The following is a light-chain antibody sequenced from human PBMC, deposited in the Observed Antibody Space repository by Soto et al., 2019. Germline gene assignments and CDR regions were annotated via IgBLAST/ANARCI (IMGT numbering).Light chain of an antibody. CDR2: KAS. CDR3: QPYNSSPWT. CDR1: QSLSDW. V-gene: IGKV1-5*03. Sequence: DIQLTQSPSTLSASVGDRVTITCRASQSLSDWLAWYQQKPGKAPKIIIYKASTLESGVPSRVVGSGSGTEFTLTISSLQPDGFGTYSGQPYNSSPWTVGQGTKVDIK. J-gene: IGKJ2*02.